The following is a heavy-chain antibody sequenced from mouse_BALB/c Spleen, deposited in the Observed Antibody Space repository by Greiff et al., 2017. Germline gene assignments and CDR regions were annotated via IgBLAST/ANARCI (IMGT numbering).Heavy chain of an antibody. CDR2: IWGDGST. CDR3: ARNYGSSSRYYAMDY. J-gene: IGHJ4*01. V-gene: IGHV2-6-7*01. Sequence: VQVVESGPGLVAPSQSLSITCTVSGFSLTGYGVNWVRQPPGKGLEWLGMIWGDGSTDYNSALKSRLSISKDNSKSQVFLKMNSLQTDDTARYYCARNYGSSSRYYAMDYWGQGTSVTVSS. D-gene: IGHD1-1*01. CDR1: GFSLTGYG.